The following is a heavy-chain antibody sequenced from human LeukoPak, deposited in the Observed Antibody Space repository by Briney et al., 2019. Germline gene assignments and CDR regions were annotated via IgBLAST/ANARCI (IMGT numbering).Heavy chain of an antibody. CDR2: ISAYNGNT. D-gene: IGHD6-13*01. CDR3: ARSWVPQIAAAANAIDY. J-gene: IGHJ4*02. CDR1: GYTFTSYG. V-gene: IGHV1-18*01. Sequence: GASVKVSCTASGYTFTSYGISWVRQAPGQGLEWMGWISAYNGNTNYAQKLQGRVTMTTDTSTSTAYMELRSLRSDDTAVYYCARSWVPQIAAAANAIDYWGQGTLVTVSS.